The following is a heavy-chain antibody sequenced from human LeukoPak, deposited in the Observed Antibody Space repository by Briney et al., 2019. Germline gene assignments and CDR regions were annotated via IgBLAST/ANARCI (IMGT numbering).Heavy chain of an antibody. V-gene: IGHV1-69-2*01. CDR1: GYTFTDYY. J-gene: IGHJ3*02. CDR3: ATLGDTARTGDAFDI. D-gene: IGHD5-18*01. CDR2: VDPEDGET. Sequence: ASVKVSCKVSGYTFTDYYMHWVQQAPGKGLEWMGLVDPEDGETIYAEKFQGRVTITADTSTDTAYMELSSLRSEDTAVYYCATLGDTARTGDAFDIWGQGTMVTVSS.